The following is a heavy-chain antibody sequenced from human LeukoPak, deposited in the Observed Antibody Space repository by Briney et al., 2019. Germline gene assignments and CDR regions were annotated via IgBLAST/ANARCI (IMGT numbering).Heavy chain of an antibody. CDR3: AVTPSYSSSWYVGY. D-gene: IGHD6-13*01. V-gene: IGHV4-30-4*01. CDR1: GGSISSGDYY. Sequence: SETLSLTCTVSGGSISSGDYYWSRIRQPPGKGLEWIGYIYYSGSTYYNPSLKSRVTISVDTSKNQFSLKLSSVTAADTAVYYCAVTPSYSSSWYVGYWGQGTLVTVSS. CDR2: IYYSGST. J-gene: IGHJ4*02.